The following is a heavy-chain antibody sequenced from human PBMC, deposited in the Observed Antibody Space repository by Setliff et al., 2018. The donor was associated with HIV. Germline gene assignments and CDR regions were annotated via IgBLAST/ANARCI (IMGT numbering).Heavy chain of an antibody. J-gene: IGHJ4*02. D-gene: IGHD6-13*01. V-gene: IGHV1-69*13. Sequence: SVKVSCKASGGTFSSYAISWVRQAPGQGLEWMGGIIPIFGTANYAQKFQGRVTITADESTSTAYMELSSLRSGDTAVYYCARGPPIAAAGYSDYWGQGTLVTVSS. CDR3: ARGPPIAAAGYSDY. CDR2: IIPIFGTA. CDR1: GGTFSSYA.